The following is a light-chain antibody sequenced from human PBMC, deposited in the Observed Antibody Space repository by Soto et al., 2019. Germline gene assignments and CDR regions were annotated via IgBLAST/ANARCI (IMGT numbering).Light chain of an antibody. CDR1: QDISNY. CDR3: QQYDNLPT. V-gene: IGKV1-33*01. J-gene: IGKJ4*01. CDR2: DAS. Sequence: DLQMTQARSSLSASVGDRVTITCQASQDISNYLNWYQQKPGKAPKLLIYDASNLETGVPSRFSGSGSGTDFTFTISSLQPEDIATYYCQQYDNLPTFGGGTKVEIK.